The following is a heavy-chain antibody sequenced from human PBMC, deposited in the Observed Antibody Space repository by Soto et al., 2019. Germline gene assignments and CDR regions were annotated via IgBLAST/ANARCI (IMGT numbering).Heavy chain of an antibody. V-gene: IGHV3-23*01. CDR1: GFTFNNYA. CDR2: ISGGGDTT. D-gene: IGHD3-10*01. Sequence: EVQVLESGGDLVQPGGSLRLSCAASGFTFNNYAMTWVRQAPGKGLEWVSAISGGGDTTSYADSVKGRFTVSRDGSKNTLYLQMSSLRAEDTALYYCAKGRGGSGSLTPRVDFWGQGTLVTVSS. CDR3: AKGRGGSGSLTPRVDF. J-gene: IGHJ4*02.